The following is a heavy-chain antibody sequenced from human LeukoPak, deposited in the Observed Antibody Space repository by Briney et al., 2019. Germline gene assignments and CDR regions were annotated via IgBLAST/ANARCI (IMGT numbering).Heavy chain of an antibody. CDR3: ARGRRYCSGGSCYWGAYYFDY. CDR2: IYYSGST. V-gene: IGHV4-31*03. CDR1: GGSISSGGYY. Sequence: PSETLSLTCTVSGGSISSGGYYWSWIRQHPGKGLEWIGYIYYSGSTYYNPSLKSRVTISVDTSKNQFSLKLSSVTAADTAVYYCARGRRYCSGGSCYWGAYYFDYWGQGTLVTVSS. D-gene: IGHD2-15*01. J-gene: IGHJ4*02.